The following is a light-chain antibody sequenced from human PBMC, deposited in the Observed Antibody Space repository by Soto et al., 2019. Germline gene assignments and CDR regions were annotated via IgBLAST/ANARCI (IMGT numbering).Light chain of an antibody. V-gene: IGKV4-1*01. Sequence: DIVLTQSPDSLAMSLGERATINCRSSQSLFDRFENRTYLAWYQQKAGQPPKLLVYWTSTRESGVPDRFSGSGSGTEFTLTISSLQAEDVAVYYCQQYYTTPRTFGQGTKVEI. CDR2: WTS. CDR1: QSLFDRFENRTY. J-gene: IGKJ1*01. CDR3: QQYYTTPRT.